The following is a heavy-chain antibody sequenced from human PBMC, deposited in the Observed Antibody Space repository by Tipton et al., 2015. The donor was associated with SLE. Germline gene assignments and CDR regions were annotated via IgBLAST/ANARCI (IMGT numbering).Heavy chain of an antibody. CDR2: IYYRGYT. J-gene: IGHJ4*02. Sequence: TLSLTCSVSGASINTYYWSWIRQPPGKGLEWIAYIYYRGYTNYNPSLQSRVSISVDTSKNQFSLRLTSVTAADTAIYYCARLSYYDSTGYFDYWGQGSRVTVSS. CDR1: GASINTYY. V-gene: IGHV4-59*08. D-gene: IGHD3-22*01. CDR3: ARLSYYDSTGYFDY.